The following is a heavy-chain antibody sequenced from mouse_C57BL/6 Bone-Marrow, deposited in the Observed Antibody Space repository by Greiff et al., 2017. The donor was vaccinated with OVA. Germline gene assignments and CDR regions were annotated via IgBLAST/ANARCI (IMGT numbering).Heavy chain of an antibody. Sequence: DVMLVESGGGLVKPGGSLKLSCAASGFTFSSYAMSWVRQTPEQRLEWVATISDGGSYTYYPDNVKGRFTISRDNAKNNPYLQMRHLKTEDTATYYCARGYYRPYWYFDVWGTGTTVTVSS. D-gene: IGHD2-14*01. CDR3: ARGYYRPYWYFDV. CDR2: ISDGGSYT. V-gene: IGHV5-4*03. J-gene: IGHJ1*03. CDR1: GFTFSSYA.